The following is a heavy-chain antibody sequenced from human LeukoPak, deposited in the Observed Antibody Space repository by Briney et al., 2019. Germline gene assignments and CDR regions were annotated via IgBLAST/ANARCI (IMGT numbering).Heavy chain of an antibody. V-gene: IGHV3-48*01. J-gene: IGHJ4*02. D-gene: IGHD6-19*01. CDR2: ICSGSTTI. Sequence: GWSLRLSCATSEFTLSSYSMNWVRQAPGKGVEWVSYICSGSTTIYYADSVKGRFTISRDNAKNSLYLQMNSLRAEDTAVYYCARDVEQWLVRVYYFDYWGQGTLVTVSS. CDR1: EFTLSSYS. CDR3: ARDVEQWLVRVYYFDY.